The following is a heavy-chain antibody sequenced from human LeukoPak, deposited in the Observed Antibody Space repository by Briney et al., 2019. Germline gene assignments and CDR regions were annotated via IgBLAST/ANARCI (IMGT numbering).Heavy chain of an antibody. V-gene: IGHV1-69*13. CDR2: IIPIFGTA. CDR3: ARGHSEDILTGYYIGY. Sequence: ASVKVSCKASGGTFSSYAISWVRQASGQGLEWMGGIIPIFGTANYAQKFQGRVTITADESTSTAYMELSSLRSEDTAVYYCARGHSEDILTGYYIGYWGQGTLVTVSS. J-gene: IGHJ4*02. CDR1: GGTFSSYA. D-gene: IGHD3-9*01.